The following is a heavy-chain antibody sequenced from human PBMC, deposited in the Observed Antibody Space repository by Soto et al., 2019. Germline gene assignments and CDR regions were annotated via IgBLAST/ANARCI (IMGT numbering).Heavy chain of an antibody. V-gene: IGHV1-18*01. CDR2: ISAYNGNT. CDR1: GYTFTSYG. J-gene: IGHJ6*02. Sequence: ASVKVSCKASGYTFTSYGISWVRQAPGQGLEWMGWISAYNGNTNYAQKLQGRVTMTTDTSTSTAYMELRSLRSDDTAVYYCAVITMVRGVITFSGYGMDVWGQGTTVTVSS. D-gene: IGHD3-10*01. CDR3: AVITMVRGVITFSGYGMDV.